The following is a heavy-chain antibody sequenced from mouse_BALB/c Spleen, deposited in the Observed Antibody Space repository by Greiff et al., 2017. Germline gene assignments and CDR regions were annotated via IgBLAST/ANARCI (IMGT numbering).Heavy chain of an antibody. Sequence: VQLQQSGPELVKPGASMKISCKASGYSFTGYTMNWVKQSPGKNLEWIGLINPYNGGTSYNQKFKGKATLTVDKSSSTAYMQLKSLTSEDSAVYYCARARGITTVVGYFDVWGAGTTVTVSS. J-gene: IGHJ1*01. CDR2: INPYNGGT. CDR1: GYSFTGYT. D-gene: IGHD1-1*01. V-gene: IGHV1-42*01. CDR3: ARARGITTVVGYFDV.